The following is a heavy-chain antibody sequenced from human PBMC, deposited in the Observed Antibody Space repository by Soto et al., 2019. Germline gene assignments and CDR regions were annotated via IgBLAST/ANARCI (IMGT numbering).Heavy chain of an antibody. D-gene: IGHD6-13*01. V-gene: IGHV4-39*01. CDR3: ARLSIAADPGWFDP. CDR2: IYYSGST. Sequence: TSETLSLTCTVSGGSISSSSYYWGWIRQPPGKGLEWIGSIYYSGSTYYNPSLKSRVAISVDTSKNQFSLKLSSVTAADTAVYYCARLSIAADPGWFDPWGQGTLVTVSS. CDR1: GGSISSSSYY. J-gene: IGHJ5*02.